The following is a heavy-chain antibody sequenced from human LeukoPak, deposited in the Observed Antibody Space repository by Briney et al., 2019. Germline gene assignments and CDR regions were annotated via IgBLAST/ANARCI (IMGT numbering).Heavy chain of an antibody. CDR3: AKVKVGATIDY. CDR1: GFTVSSNY. J-gene: IGHJ4*02. D-gene: IGHD1-26*01. CDR2: IYSSGST. Sequence: GGSLRLSCAASGFTVSSNYMNWVRQAPGKGLEWVSVIYSSGSTYYADSVKGRFTISRDNSKNTLYLQMNSLRAEDTAVYYCAKVKVGATIDYWGQGTLVTVSS. V-gene: IGHV3-53*01.